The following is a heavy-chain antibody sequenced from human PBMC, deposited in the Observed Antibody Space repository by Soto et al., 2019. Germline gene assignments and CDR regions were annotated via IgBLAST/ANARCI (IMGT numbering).Heavy chain of an antibody. Sequence: SETLSLTCTVSGGSISSYYWRWIRQPPGKGLEWIGYIYYSGITNYNPSLKSRVTISVDTAKNQFSLKLSSVTAADTAVYFCARDLSSGYDAYYFDYWGQGTLVTVSS. CDR2: IYYSGIT. CDR3: ARDLSSGYDAYYFDY. J-gene: IGHJ4*02. D-gene: IGHD3-22*01. V-gene: IGHV4-59*01. CDR1: GGSISSYY.